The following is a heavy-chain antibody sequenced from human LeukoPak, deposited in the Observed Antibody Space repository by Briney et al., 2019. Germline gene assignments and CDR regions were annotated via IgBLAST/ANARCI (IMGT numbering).Heavy chain of an antibody. J-gene: IGHJ4*02. D-gene: IGHD5-12*01. Sequence: GGSLRLSCAASGFTFSSYSMNWVRQAPGKGLEWVSSISTSSSYLYYADPVKGRSTISRDDAKNSLYLQMNSLRAEDTAVRYCARDLEQWSGYYSPNLDYWGQGTLVTVSS. CDR1: GFTFSSYS. CDR3: ARDLEQWSGYYSPNLDY. V-gene: IGHV3-21*01. CDR2: ISTSSSYL.